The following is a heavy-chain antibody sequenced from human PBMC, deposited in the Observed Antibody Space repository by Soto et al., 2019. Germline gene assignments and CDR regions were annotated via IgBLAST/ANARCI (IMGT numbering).Heavy chain of an antibody. CDR3: ARIPPGWGGGQLVLDY. CDR1: GFTFRSFW. V-gene: IGHV3-74*01. Sequence: EVQLVESGGGLVQPGGSLRLSCAASGFTFRSFWMYWVRQAPGKGLVWVSRINSDASTTSYADSVKGRFTISRDNAKNTLYLKMNSLRAEDTAVYYCARIPPGWGGGQLVLDYWGQGTLVTVSS. D-gene: IGHD6-13*01. J-gene: IGHJ4*02. CDR2: INSDASTT.